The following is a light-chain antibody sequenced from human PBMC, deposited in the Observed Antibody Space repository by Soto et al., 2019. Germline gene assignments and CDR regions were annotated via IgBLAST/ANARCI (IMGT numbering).Light chain of an antibody. CDR2: GNN. V-gene: IGLV1-40*01. CDR1: SSNIGAGYD. CDR3: QSYDSRLSAWV. Sequence: QSVLTQPPSVSGAPGQRVTISCTGSSSNIGAGYDVHWYQQLPGTAPKLLIYGNNNRPSGVPDRFSGSKSGTSASLAITGRQAEDEADYCCQSYDSRLSAWVFGGGTKVTVL. J-gene: IGLJ3*02.